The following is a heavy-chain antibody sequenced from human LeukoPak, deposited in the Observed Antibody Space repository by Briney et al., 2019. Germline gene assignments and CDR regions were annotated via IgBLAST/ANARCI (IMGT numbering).Heavy chain of an antibody. CDR3: AARYGRLAAGGTPFDY. J-gene: IGHJ4*02. CDR2: INHSGGT. V-gene: IGHV4-34*01. Sequence: SETLSLTCAVYGGSFGDYSWTWIRQTPEKGLEWIGHINHSGGTNYNPSLKSRVTMSVDTSKKQFALKLISVTAADTAVYYCAARYGRLAAGGTPFDYWGQGTLVTVSS. D-gene: IGHD6-13*01. CDR1: GGSFGDYS.